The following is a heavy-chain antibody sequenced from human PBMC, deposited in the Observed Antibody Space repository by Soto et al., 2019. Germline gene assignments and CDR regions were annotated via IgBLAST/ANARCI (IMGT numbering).Heavy chain of an antibody. V-gene: IGHV3-15*07. J-gene: IGHJ6*02. CDR2: IKSKTDVGTT. CDR3: TTSGPAFYYYYYGMDV. CDR1: GFTFSNAW. Sequence: EVQLVESGGGLVKPGGSLRLSCAASGFTFSNAWMNWVRQAPGKGLEWVGRIKSKTDVGTTDYAAPVKGRFTISRDDSKNTLYLQMNSLKTEDTAVYYCTTSGPAFYYYYYGMDVWGQGTTVTVSS.